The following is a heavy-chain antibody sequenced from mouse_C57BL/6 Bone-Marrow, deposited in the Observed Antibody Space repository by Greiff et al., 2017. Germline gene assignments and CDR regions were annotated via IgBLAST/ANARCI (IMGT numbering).Heavy chain of an antibody. Sequence: VKLMESGPGLVQPSQSLSITCTVSGFSLTSYGVHWVRQSPGKGLEWLGVIWSGRSTDYNAAFISRLSISKDNSKSQVFFKMNSRQADDTAIYYCARRMVTTGGYYYAMDYWGQGTSVTVSS. D-gene: IGHD2-2*01. CDR3: ARRMVTTGGYYYAMDY. J-gene: IGHJ4*01. CDR2: IWSGRST. CDR1: GFSLTSYG. V-gene: IGHV2-2*01.